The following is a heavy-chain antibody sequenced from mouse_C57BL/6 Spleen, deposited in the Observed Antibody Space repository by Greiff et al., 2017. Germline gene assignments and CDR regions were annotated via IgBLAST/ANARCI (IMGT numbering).Heavy chain of an antibody. V-gene: IGHV1-69*01. Sequence: VQLQQPGAELVRPGSSVKLSCKASGYTFTSYWMHWVKQRPGQGLEWIGEIDPSDSYTNYNQKFKGKSTLTVDKSSSTAYMQLSSLTSEDSAVYYCARSYGSSWWYFDVWGTGTTVTVSS. J-gene: IGHJ1*03. CDR3: ARSYGSSWWYFDV. CDR1: GYTFTSYW. CDR2: IDPSDSYT. D-gene: IGHD1-1*01.